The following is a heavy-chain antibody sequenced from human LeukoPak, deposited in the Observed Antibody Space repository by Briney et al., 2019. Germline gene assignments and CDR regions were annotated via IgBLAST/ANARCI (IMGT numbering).Heavy chain of an antibody. CDR1: GGSISSYY. V-gene: IGHV4-59*01. Sequence: PSETLSLTCTGSGGSISSYYWSWIRQPPGKGLEWIGYIYYSGSTNYNPSLKSRVTISIDTSKNQFSLRLSSVTAADTAVYYCARVSYCAGDCHSRQFDYWGQGTLVTVSS. CDR2: IYYSGST. CDR3: ARVSYCAGDCHSRQFDY. J-gene: IGHJ4*02. D-gene: IGHD2-21*02.